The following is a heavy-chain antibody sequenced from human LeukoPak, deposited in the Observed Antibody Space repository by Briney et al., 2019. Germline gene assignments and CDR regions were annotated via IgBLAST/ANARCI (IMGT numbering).Heavy chain of an antibody. CDR2: INPSGGST. CDR3: AQGMCSGGSCYLAFYNWFDP. Sequence: ASVKVSCKASGYTFTSYYMHWVRQAPGQGLEWMGIINPSGGSTSYAQKFQGRVTMTRDMSTSTDYMELSSLRSEDTAVYYCAQGMCSGGSCYLAFYNWFDPWGQGTLVTVSS. V-gene: IGHV1-46*01. J-gene: IGHJ5*02. D-gene: IGHD2-15*01. CDR1: GYTFTSYY.